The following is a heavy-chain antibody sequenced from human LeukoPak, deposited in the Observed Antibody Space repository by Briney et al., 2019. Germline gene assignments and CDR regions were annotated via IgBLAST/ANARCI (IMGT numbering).Heavy chain of an antibody. CDR2: IILIFGTA. Sequence: SVKVSCKASGGTFSSYAISWVRQAPGQGLEWMGGIILIFGTANYAQKFQGRVTITTDESTSTAYMELSSLRSEDTAVYYCASALMVADAFDIWGQGTMVTVSS. CDR3: ASALMVADAFDI. J-gene: IGHJ3*02. D-gene: IGHD4/OR15-4a*01. V-gene: IGHV1-69*05. CDR1: GGTFSSYA.